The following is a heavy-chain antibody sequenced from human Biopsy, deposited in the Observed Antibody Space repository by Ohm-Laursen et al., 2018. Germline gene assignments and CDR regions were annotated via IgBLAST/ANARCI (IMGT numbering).Heavy chain of an antibody. J-gene: IGHJ6*02. CDR2: ISPSGGGT. D-gene: IGHD2-21*01. V-gene: IGHV1-46*01. CDR1: EFSFSRYD. CDR3: AIFECYSDDNLDYEHYGMDV. Sequence: GASVKVSCKGSEFSFSRYDMHWVRQAPGRGLEWMGIISPSGGGTMDTQKFQDRLTMTRDTSTSTVHMELKSLKSEDTAVYYCAIFECYSDDNLDYEHYGMDVWGQGTTVTVSS.